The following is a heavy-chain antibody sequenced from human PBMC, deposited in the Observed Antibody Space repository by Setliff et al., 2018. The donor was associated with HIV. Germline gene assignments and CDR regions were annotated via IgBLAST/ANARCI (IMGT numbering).Heavy chain of an antibody. D-gene: IGHD5-12*01. Sequence: PSETLSLTCAVYGGSFSGYYWSWIRQPPGKGLEWIGEINHSGSTNYNPSLKSRVTISVDTSKNQFSLKLSSVTAADTAVYYCARVNEVATIIYYYYSMDVWGKGTTVTV. J-gene: IGHJ6*03. CDR2: INHSGST. CDR3: ARVNEVATIIYYYYSMDV. V-gene: IGHV4-34*01. CDR1: GGSFSGYY.